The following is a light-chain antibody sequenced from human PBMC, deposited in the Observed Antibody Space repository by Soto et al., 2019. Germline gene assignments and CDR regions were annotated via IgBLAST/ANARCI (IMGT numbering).Light chain of an antibody. J-gene: IGLJ3*02. Sequence: QSVLTQPPSTSGTPGQRVAISCSGNSSNIGSHTVNWYQQLPGTAPKLLIYGDDQRPSGVPDRFSGSKSGTSASLAISGLQPEDEVDYYCASWDDRLNGPVFGGGTKVTVL. CDR2: GDD. CDR3: ASWDDRLNGPV. V-gene: IGLV1-44*01. CDR1: SSNIGSHT.